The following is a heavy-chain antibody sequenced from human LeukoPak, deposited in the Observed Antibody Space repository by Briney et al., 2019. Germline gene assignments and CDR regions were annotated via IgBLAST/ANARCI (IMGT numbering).Heavy chain of an antibody. CDR1: GLTFSGYG. CDR3: ARATGWLQLTNDAFDI. CDR2: ISSSSGYI. J-gene: IGHJ3*02. D-gene: IGHD5-24*01. V-gene: IGHV3-21*01. Sequence: GGSLRLSCAGSGLTFSGYGMNWVRQSPGKGLEWVSSISSSSGYIYYADSVRGRFTVSRDNAKNSLFLQMNSLRVEDTAVYFCARATGWLQLTNDAFDIWGQGTMVTVSS.